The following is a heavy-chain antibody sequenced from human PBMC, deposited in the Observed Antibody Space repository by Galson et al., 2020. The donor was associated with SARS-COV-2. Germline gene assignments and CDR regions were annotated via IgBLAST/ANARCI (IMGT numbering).Heavy chain of an antibody. J-gene: IGHJ6*02. CDR2: ISYSGST. CDR3: ARDPAPLYGDNYYYGMDV. Sequence: SETLSLTCTVSDAPMSSYYWTWIRQPPGKGLEWIASISYSGSTSYNPSLRSRVTISVDLSKNQRSLKVTSVTAADTAVYYCARDPAPLYGDNYYYGMDVWGRGTTVTVSS. V-gene: IGHV4-59*01. CDR1: DAPMSSYY. D-gene: IGHD4-17*01.